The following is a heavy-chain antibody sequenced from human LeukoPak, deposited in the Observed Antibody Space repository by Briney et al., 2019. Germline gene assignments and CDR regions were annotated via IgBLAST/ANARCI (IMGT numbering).Heavy chain of an antibody. CDR3: ARDLFGIAVAGSQGYYYGMDV. Sequence: GASVKVSCKASGYNFISYYMHWVRQAPGQGLEWMGWISAYSGNTNYAQKLQGRVTMTTDTSTSTAYMELRSLRSDDTAVYYCARDLFGIAVAGSQGYYYGMDVWGQGTTVTVSS. J-gene: IGHJ6*02. CDR2: ISAYSGNT. CDR1: GYNFISYY. V-gene: IGHV1-18*04. D-gene: IGHD6-19*01.